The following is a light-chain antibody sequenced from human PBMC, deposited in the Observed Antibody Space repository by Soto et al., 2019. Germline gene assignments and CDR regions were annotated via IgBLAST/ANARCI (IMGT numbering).Light chain of an antibody. CDR1: QSLSGL. CDR3: QQYSSYST. CDR2: DAS. Sequence: DIQMTQSPSTLSASVGDRVTITCRASQSLSGLLAWYQQKPGKAPKLLIYDASSLESGVPSRFSGSGSGTDFTLTISSLQPDDFATYFCQQYSSYSTFGQGTKVEIK. V-gene: IGKV1-5*01. J-gene: IGKJ1*01.